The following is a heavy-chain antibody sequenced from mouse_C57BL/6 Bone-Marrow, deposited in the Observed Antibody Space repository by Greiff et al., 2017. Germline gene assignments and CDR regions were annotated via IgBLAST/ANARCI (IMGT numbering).Heavy chain of an antibody. Sequence: QVQLQQPGAELVMPGASVKLSCKASGYTFTSYWMHWVKQRPGQGLEWIGEIDPSDSYTNYNQKFKGKSTLTVDKSSSTAYMQLSSLTSEDSAVYYCARRGSPAWFAYWGQGTLVTVSA. CDR1: GYTFTSYW. J-gene: IGHJ3*01. V-gene: IGHV1-69*01. CDR2: IDPSDSYT. CDR3: ARRGSPAWFAY.